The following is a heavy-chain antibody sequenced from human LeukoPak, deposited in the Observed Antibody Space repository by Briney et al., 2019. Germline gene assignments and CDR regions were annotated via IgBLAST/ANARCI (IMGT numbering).Heavy chain of an antibody. CDR2: IRYDGSNK. CDR1: GFTFSSYG. V-gene: IGHV3-30*02. CDR3: ARDGAAARQDYYYYMDV. Sequence: GGSLRLSCAASGFTFSSYGMHWVRQAPGKGLEWVAFIRYDGSNKYYADSVKGRFTISRDNSKNTLYLQMNSLRAEDTAVYYCARDGAAARQDYYYYMDVWGKGTTVTVSS. D-gene: IGHD6-6*01. J-gene: IGHJ6*03.